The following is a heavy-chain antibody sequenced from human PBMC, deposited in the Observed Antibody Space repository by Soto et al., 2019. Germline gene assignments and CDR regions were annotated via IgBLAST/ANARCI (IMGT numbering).Heavy chain of an antibody. CDR1: GGSFSGYY. J-gene: IGHJ6*02. Sequence: SETLSLTCAVYGGSFSGYYWSWIRQPPWKGLEWIGEINHSGSTNYNPSLKSRVTISVDTSKNQFSLKLSSVTAADTAVYYCARGRELWLGESRLYYYYYYGMDVWAQGTTVTVSS. CDR2: INHSGST. D-gene: IGHD3-10*01. CDR3: ARGRELWLGESRLYYYYYYGMDV. V-gene: IGHV4-34*01.